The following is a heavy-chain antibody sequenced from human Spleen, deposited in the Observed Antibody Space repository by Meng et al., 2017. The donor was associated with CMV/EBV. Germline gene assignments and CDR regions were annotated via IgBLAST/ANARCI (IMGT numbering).Heavy chain of an antibody. Sequence: TFSDYAVSWVRQAPGQGLEWMGGFIPVFGTPEYAQNFQGRVTITTDESTSTAFMDLSSLRSEDTAVYFCARGPKVTFGGVIIWPLEYRGQGTLVTVSS. D-gene: IGHD3-16*01. CDR3: ARGPKVTFGGVIIWPLEY. CDR1: TFSDYA. CDR2: FIPVFGTP. V-gene: IGHV1-69*05. J-gene: IGHJ1*01.